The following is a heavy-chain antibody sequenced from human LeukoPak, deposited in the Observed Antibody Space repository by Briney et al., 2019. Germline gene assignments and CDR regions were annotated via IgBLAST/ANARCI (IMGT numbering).Heavy chain of an antibody. CDR1: GGTFTSYA. V-gene: IGHV1-69*04. J-gene: IGHJ4*02. CDR3: ASFRVVTAISHY. Sequence: ASVKVSCKASGGTFTSYAISWVRQAPGQGREWMRRIIPILGIANYAQKFQGRVTITADKSTSTAYMELSSLRSEDTAVYYCASFRVVTAISHYWGQGTLVTVSS. D-gene: IGHD2-21*02. CDR2: IIPILGIA.